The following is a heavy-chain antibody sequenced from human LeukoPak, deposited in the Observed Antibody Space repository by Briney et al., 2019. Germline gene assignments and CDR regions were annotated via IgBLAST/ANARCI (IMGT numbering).Heavy chain of an antibody. CDR2: INPNSGGT. CDR3: ARESVVVVPAAYYYYMDV. Sequence: GASVKVSCKASGYTFTGYYMHWVRQAPGQGLEWMGWINPNSGGTNYAQKFQGRVTMTRDTSISTAYMELSRLRSDDTAMYYCARESVVVVPAAYYYYMDVWGKGTTVTVSS. CDR1: GYTFTGYY. V-gene: IGHV1-2*02. D-gene: IGHD2-2*01. J-gene: IGHJ6*03.